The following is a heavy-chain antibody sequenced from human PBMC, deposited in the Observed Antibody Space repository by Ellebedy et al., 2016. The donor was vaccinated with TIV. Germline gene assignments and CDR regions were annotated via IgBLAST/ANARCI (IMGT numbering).Heavy chain of an antibody. CDR3: AKDLGIERQWGFDY. CDR1: GFTFSIYA. V-gene: IGHV3-23*01. CDR2: ISRNGGGT. Sequence: GESLKISCAASGFTFSIYAMGWVRQAPGKGLEWVSTISRNGGGTYYAGSVEDRFTISRDNSNNTLWLQMSGLRAEDTARYFCAKDLGIERQWGFDYWGQGTLVTVSS. D-gene: IGHD1-26*01. J-gene: IGHJ4*02.